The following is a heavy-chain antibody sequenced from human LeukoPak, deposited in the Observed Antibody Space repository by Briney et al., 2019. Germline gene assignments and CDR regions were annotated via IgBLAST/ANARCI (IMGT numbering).Heavy chain of an antibody. CDR3: ARGLSGVQYSNSSRYYYYYMDV. CDR2: INHSGST. D-gene: IGHD6-6*01. V-gene: IGHV4-34*01. CDR1: GGSFSGYY. Sequence: PSETLSLTCAVYGGSFSGYYWSWVRQPPGKGLEWIGGINHSGSTNYNPSLKSRVTISVDTSKNQFSLKLSSVTAADTAVYYCARGLSGVQYSNSSRYYYYYMDVWGKGTTVTVSS. J-gene: IGHJ6*03.